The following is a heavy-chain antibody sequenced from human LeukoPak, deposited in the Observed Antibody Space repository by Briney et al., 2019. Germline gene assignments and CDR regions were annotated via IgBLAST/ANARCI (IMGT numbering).Heavy chain of an antibody. V-gene: IGHV1-2*02. Sequence: ASVKVSCKASGYTFTGYYMHWVRQAPGQGLKWMGWINPNSGGTNYAQKFQGRVTMTRDTSISTTYMELSRLRYDDTAVYYCARLVRTRTYYFDYWGQGTLVTVSS. J-gene: IGHJ4*02. CDR3: ARLVRTRTYYFDY. CDR2: INPNSGGT. D-gene: IGHD1-14*01. CDR1: GYTFTGYY.